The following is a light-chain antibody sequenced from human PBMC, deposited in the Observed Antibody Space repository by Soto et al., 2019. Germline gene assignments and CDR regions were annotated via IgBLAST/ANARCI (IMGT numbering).Light chain of an antibody. CDR3: QQSYRPLGT. V-gene: IGKV1-39*01. Sequence: DIQMTQSPSSLSASVGDRVTITCRASQSISSYLNWYQQKPGKAPELLIYAASSLQSWVPSRFSGSGCGTDFTLIISSLQPEDFAAYYCQQSYRPLGTFGQGTKVEIK. CDR2: AAS. CDR1: QSISSY. J-gene: IGKJ1*01.